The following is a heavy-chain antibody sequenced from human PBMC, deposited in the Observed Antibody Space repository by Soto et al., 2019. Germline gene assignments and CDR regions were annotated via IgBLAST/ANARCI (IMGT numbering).Heavy chain of an antibody. CDR1: GGSISSGGYY. J-gene: IGHJ4*02. CDR2: IYYSGST. V-gene: IGHV4-31*03. D-gene: IGHD6-13*01. Sequence: QVQLQESGPGLVKPSQTLSLTCTVSGGSISSGGYYWSWIRQHPGKGLEWIGYIYYSGSTYYNPSPXSXFTISVDTSKNQFSLKLSSVTAADTAVYYCVRGGSSSPYFDDWGQGTLVTVSS. CDR3: VRGGSSSPYFDD.